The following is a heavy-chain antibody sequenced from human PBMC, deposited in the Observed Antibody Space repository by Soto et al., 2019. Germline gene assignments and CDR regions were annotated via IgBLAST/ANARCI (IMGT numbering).Heavy chain of an antibody. D-gene: IGHD6-13*01. V-gene: IGHV1-18*01. Sequence: ASVKVSCKASGYTSTSYGISWVRQAPGQGLEWMGWISAYNGNTNYAQKLQGRVTMTTDTSTSTAYMELRSLRSDDTAVYYCATARYSSSWDYYFDYWGQGTLVTVSS. CDR3: ATARYSSSWDYYFDY. CDR1: GYTSTSYG. J-gene: IGHJ4*02. CDR2: ISAYNGNT.